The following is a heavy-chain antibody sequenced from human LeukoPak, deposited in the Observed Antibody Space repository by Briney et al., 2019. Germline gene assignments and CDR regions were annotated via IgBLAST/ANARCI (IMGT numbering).Heavy chain of an antibody. J-gene: IGHJ6*03. Sequence: GGSLRLSCAASGFTFSSYSMNWVRQAPGKGLEWVSSISSSSYIYYADSVKGRFTISRDSAKNSLYLQMNSLRAEDTAVYYCAREDQLLFNYYMDVWGKGTTVTVSS. CDR3: AREDQLLFNYYMDV. CDR2: ISSSSYI. V-gene: IGHV3-21*01. CDR1: GFTFSSYS. D-gene: IGHD2-2*01.